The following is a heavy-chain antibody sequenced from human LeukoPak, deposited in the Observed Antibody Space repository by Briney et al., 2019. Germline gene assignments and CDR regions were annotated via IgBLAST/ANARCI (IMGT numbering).Heavy chain of an antibody. D-gene: IGHD3/OR15-3a*01. Sequence: SQTLSLTCTVSGYSISGGYYWGWIRQPPGKGLEWIGTIYHGGSTYYTPSLESRVTISVDTSKNQFSLKLSSVTAADTAVYYCASLKDWPYYFDYWGQGTLVTVSS. CDR3: ASLKDWPYYFDY. CDR1: GYSISGGYY. V-gene: IGHV4-38-2*02. CDR2: IYHGGST. J-gene: IGHJ4*02.